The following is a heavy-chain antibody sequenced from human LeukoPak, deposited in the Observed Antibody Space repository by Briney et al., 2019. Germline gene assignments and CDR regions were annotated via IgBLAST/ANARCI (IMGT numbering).Heavy chain of an antibody. CDR2: IIPIFGTA. V-gene: IGHV1-69*13. D-gene: IGHD2-21*01. Sequence: ASVKVSCKASGGTFSSYAISWVRQAPGQGLEWMGGIIPIFGTANYAQKFQGRVTITADESTSTAYMELSSLRSDDTAVYYCARDQRSRGVLVEPTDYWGQGTLVTVSS. J-gene: IGHJ4*02. CDR3: ARDQRSRGVLVEPTDY. CDR1: GGTFSSYA.